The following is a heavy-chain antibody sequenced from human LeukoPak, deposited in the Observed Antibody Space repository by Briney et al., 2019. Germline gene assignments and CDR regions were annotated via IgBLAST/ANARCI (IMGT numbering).Heavy chain of an antibody. CDR2: ISGSSGST. V-gene: IGHV3-23*01. J-gene: IGHJ4*02. Sequence: GGSLRLSCTASGFTFGDYAMSWFRQAPGKGLEWVSAISGSSGSTYYADSVKGRFTISRDNAKNSLYLQMNSLRAEDTAVYYCTTDRGDGIPDYWGQGTLVTVSS. CDR1: GFTFGDYA. CDR3: TTDRGDGIPDY. D-gene: IGHD5-24*01.